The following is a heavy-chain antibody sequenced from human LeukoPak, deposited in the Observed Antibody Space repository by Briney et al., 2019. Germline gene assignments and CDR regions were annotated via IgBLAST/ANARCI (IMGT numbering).Heavy chain of an antibody. D-gene: IGHD6-19*01. V-gene: IGHV1-2*02. CDR2: INPNSGGT. CDR3: ATSGGSGWYYFDY. J-gene: IGHJ4*02. Sequence: ASVKVSCKASRYTFISYYIHWVRQAPGQGLEWMGWINPNSGGTNYAQKFQGRVTMTEDTSTDTAYMELSSLRSEDTAVYYCATSGGSGWYYFDYWGQGTLVTVSS. CDR1: RYTFISYY.